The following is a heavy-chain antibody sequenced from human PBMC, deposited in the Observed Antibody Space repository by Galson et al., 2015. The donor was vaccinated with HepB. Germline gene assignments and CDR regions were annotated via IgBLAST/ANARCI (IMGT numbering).Heavy chain of an antibody. Sequence: SLRLSCAASGFTFSSYGMHWVRQAPGKGLEWVAVISYDGSNKYYADSVKGRFTISRDNSKNTLYLQMNSLRAEDTAVYYCAKDLGGATIGCYYGMDVWGQGNTVTVS. J-gene: IGHJ6*02. V-gene: IGHV3-30*18. CDR3: AKDLGGATIGCYYGMDV. D-gene: IGHD1-26*01. CDR1: GFTFSSYG. CDR2: ISYDGSNK.